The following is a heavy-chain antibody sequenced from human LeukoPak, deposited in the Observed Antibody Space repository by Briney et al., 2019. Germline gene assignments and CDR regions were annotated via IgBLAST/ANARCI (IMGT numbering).Heavy chain of an antibody. V-gene: IGHV4-34*01. CDR2: INHSGST. CDR1: GGSFSGYY. D-gene: IGHD3-16*02. J-gene: IGHJ4*02. CDR3: ARGRNDYVWGSYRQYFDY. Sequence: SETLSLTCAVYGGSFSGYYWSWIRQPPGKGLEWIGEINHSGSTNYNPSLESRVTISVDTSKNQFSLKLSSVTAADTAVYYCARGRNDYVWGSYRQYFDYWGQGTLVTVSS.